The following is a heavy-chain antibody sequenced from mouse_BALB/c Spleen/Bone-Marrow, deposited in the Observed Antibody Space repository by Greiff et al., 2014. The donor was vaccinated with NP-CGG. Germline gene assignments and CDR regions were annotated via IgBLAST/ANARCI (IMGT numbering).Heavy chain of an antibody. D-gene: IGHD4-1*01. CDR1: GFTFSGYA. CDR2: ISSGGSYT. J-gene: IGHJ2*01. V-gene: IGHV5-9-3*01. Sequence: EVNVVESGGGLVKPGGSLKLSCAASGFTFSGYAMSWVRQTPEKRLEWVATISSGGSYTYYPDSVKGRFTIPRDNAKNTLYLQMSSLRSEDTAMYYCASLTGRDYWGQGTTLTVSA. CDR3: ASLTGRDY.